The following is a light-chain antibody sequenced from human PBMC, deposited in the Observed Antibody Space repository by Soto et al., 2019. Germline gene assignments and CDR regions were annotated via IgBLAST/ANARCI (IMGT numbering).Light chain of an antibody. CDR2: ETS. V-gene: IGKV3-15*01. Sequence: EVVMTQSPDTLSVSPGERATLSCRASQSVGRSLAWYQQTPGQAPRVLIYETSTRATGLPARFSGSGSGTEFTLTISSLQSEDFAIYYCQQYNNWPLTFGGGTKVEIK. J-gene: IGKJ4*01. CDR3: QQYNNWPLT. CDR1: QSVGRS.